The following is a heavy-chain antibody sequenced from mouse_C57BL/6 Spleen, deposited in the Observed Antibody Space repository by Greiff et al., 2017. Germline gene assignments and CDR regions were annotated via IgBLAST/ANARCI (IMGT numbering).Heavy chain of an antibody. CDR1: GYTFTSYW. J-gene: IGHJ2*01. CDR3: ARTDYYGSSYVGDF. D-gene: IGHD1-1*01. V-gene: IGHV1-50*01. Sequence: QLQQSGAELVKPGASVKLSCKASGYTFTSYWMQWVKQRPGQGLEWIGEIDPSDNYTNYNQKFKGKATLTVDTSSSTAYMQLSSLTSEDSAVYYCARTDYYGSSYVGDFWGQGTTLTVSS. CDR2: IDPSDNYT.